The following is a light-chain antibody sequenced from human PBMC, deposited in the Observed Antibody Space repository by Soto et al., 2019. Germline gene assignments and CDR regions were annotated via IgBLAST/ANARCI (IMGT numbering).Light chain of an antibody. CDR1: QSVSRY. V-gene: IGKV3-20*01. CDR3: QQYGSSGT. J-gene: IGKJ1*01. CDR2: DAS. Sequence: ELVLTQSPGTLSLSPGGSATLSCRASQSVSRYLAWYQQKPGQALRLLIYDASKRATGIPARFSGSGSGTDFTLTISRLEPEDFAVYYCQQYGSSGTFGQGTKVEIK.